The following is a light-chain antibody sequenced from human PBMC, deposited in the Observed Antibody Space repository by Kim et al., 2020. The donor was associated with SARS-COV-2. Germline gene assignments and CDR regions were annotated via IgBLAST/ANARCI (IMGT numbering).Light chain of an antibody. CDR1: HNIYNF. CDR2: AAS. CDR3: QQSYNTPLT. J-gene: IGKJ4*01. Sequence: DIQMTQSPSSLSASVGDRVTITCRTNHNIYNFLNWYQLKPGRAPKLLISAASDLESAVPSRFTGSGSGTDFSLTISSLQPEDFATYYCQQSYNTPLTFGGGTKLEI. V-gene: IGKV1-39*01.